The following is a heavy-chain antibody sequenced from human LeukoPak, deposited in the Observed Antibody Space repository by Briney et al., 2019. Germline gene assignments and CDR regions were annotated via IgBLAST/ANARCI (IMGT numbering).Heavy chain of an antibody. J-gene: IGHJ6*03. Sequence: GGSLRLSCAASGFTFSDYYMSWIRQAPGKGLEGVSYISSSGSTIYYADYVKGRFTISRDNVKNSLYLQMNSLRAEDTAVYYCAREAVAAYYYMDVWGKGTTVTVSS. V-gene: IGHV3-11*04. CDR2: ISSSGSTI. CDR1: GFTFSDYY. D-gene: IGHD6-19*01. CDR3: AREAVAAYYYMDV.